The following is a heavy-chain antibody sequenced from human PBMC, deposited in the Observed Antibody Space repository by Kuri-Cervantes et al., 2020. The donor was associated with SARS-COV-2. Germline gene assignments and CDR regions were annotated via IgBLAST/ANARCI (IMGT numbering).Heavy chain of an antibody. CDR1: GGSFSGYY. CDR3: ARGRDKRYSSGSYYYYGMDV. Sequence: ESLKISCAVYGGSFSGYYWSWIRQPPGKGLEWIGEINHSGSTNYNPSLKSRVTISVDTSKNQFSLKLSSVTAADTAVYYCARGRDKRYSSGSYYYYGMDVWGQGTTVTVS. J-gene: IGHJ6*02. CDR2: INHSGST. V-gene: IGHV4-34*01. D-gene: IGHD6-19*01.